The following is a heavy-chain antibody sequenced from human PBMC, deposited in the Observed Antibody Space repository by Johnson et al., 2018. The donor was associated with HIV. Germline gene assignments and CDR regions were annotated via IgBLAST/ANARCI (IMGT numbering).Heavy chain of an antibody. D-gene: IGHD1-26*01. V-gene: IGHV3-30*04. J-gene: IGHJ3*02. CDR3: AKDMRPVRGWGGGSYRGVSDAFDI. Sequence: QMQLVESGGGVVQPWTSLRLSCAASGFTFSSYAIHWVRQAPGKGLEWVAVISYDGSNKYYADSVKGRFTISRDNSKNTLYLQMSRLRAADTAVYYCAKDMRPVRGWGGGSYRGVSDAFDIWGQGTMVTVSS. CDR1: GFTFSSYA. CDR2: ISYDGSNK.